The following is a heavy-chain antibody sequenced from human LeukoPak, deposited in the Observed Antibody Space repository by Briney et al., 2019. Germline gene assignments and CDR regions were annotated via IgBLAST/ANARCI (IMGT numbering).Heavy chain of an antibody. CDR2: INPNSGGT. V-gene: IGHV1-2*02. Sequence: VASVKVSCKASGYTFTGYYMHSVRQAPGQGLEWMGWINPNSGGTNYAQKFQGRVTMTRDTSISTAYMELSRLRSDDTAVYYCARASREQWLGFDYWGQGTLVTVSS. CDR1: GYTFTGYY. CDR3: ARASREQWLGFDY. J-gene: IGHJ4*02. D-gene: IGHD6-19*01.